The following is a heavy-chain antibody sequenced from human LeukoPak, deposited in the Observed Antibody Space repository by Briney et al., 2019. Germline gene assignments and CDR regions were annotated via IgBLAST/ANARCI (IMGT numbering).Heavy chain of an antibody. CDR3: SKSTGYSTTGRDFDS. V-gene: IGHV3-23*01. CDR1: GFTFSSYA. Sequence: PGGSLRLSCAASGFTFSSYAMSWVREAPGKGLEWVSDISGGGATTFYADSVKGRFAISRDNSKNTLYLQLSSLRAEDTAVYYYSKSTGYSTTGRDFDSWGRGTLVTVSS. D-gene: IGHD6-13*01. CDR2: ISGGGATT. J-gene: IGHJ4*02.